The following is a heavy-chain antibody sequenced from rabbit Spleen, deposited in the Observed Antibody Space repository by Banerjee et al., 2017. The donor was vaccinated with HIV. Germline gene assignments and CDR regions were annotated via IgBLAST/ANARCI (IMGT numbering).Heavy chain of an antibody. CDR1: GFSFSNKA. CDR2: IDPVFGST. Sequence: QEELVESGGGLVQPGGSLKLSCTASGFSFSNKAVMCWVRQAPGTGLEWIGYIDPVFGSTNYANWVNGRFTISRENTQNTLYLQLNSLTAADTATYFCVREAGYGGYGDGNLWGPGTLVTVS. J-gene: IGHJ4*01. V-gene: IGHV1S47*01. D-gene: IGHD6-1*01. CDR3: VREAGYGGYGDGNL.